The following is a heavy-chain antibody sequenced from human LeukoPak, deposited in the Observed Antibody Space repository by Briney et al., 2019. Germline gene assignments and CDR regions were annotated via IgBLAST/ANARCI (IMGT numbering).Heavy chain of an antibody. CDR2: ISSSDTYT. D-gene: IGHD6-19*01. Sequence: KPGGSLRLSCAASGFTFSDYYMSWIRQAPGKGLEWVSYISSSDTYTNYADSVKGRFNISRDNAKNSLYLQMNSLRAEDTAVYYCARGPYSSGSSADYWGQGTLVTVSS. J-gene: IGHJ4*02. CDR1: GFTFSDYY. V-gene: IGHV3-11*06. CDR3: ARGPYSSGSSADY.